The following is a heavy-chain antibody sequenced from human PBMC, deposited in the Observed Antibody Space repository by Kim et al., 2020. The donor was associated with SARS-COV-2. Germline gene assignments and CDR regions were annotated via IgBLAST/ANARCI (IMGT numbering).Heavy chain of an antibody. Sequence: GGSLRLSCAASGFVFSSYGMHWLRRAPGKGLEWVAYIWNDGSKKGYADSVKGRFTISRDSPENTLYLKMNSLRVEDTAVYYCATGLYTETPGADAFNIWGQGTMVTVSS. J-gene: IGHJ3*02. CDR1: GFVFSSYG. CDR3: ATGLYTETPGADAFNI. D-gene: IGHD3-16*01. V-gene: IGHV3-30*02. CDR2: IWNDGSKK.